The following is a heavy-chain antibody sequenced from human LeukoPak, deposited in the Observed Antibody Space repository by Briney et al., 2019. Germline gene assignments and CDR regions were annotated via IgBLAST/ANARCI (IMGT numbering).Heavy chain of an antibody. V-gene: IGHV3-11*01. CDR1: RFTFSDYY. Sequence: KPGRSLRLSCVASRFTFSDYYMSWIRQAPGKGLEWISYIGTSDTHTYYADSVKGRFTISRDNAKNSLFLQMDSLTADDTAMYYCARDGRLDYWGQGTLVTVSS. J-gene: IGHJ4*02. CDR3: ARDGRLDY. CDR2: IGTSDTHT.